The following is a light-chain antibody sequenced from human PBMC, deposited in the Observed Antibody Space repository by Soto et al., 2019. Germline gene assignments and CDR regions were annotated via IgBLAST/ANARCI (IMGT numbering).Light chain of an antibody. CDR2: DAS. Sequence: EIVLTQSPVTLSLSPVERATLSCRASQSVSSYLAWYQQKFGQAPRLLIYDASNRATGIPARFSGSGSGTEFTLTISSLEPEDFAVYYCQQRSNWPLTFGGGTKVDIK. J-gene: IGKJ4*01. V-gene: IGKV3-11*01. CDR1: QSVSSY. CDR3: QQRSNWPLT.